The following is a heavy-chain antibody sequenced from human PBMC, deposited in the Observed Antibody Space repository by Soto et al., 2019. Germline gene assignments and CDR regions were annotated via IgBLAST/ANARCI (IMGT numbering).Heavy chain of an antibody. Sequence: QITLKESGPTLVKPTQTLTLTCTFSGFSLSTSGVGVGWIRQPPGKALEWLALIYWDDDKRYSPSLKSRLTITKVTSKNQVVLTMTNMDPVDTATYYCAHSRHRVFDYWGQGTLVTVSS. J-gene: IGHJ4*02. D-gene: IGHD3-10*01. CDR1: GFSLSTSGVG. CDR2: IYWDDDK. V-gene: IGHV2-5*02. CDR3: AHSRHRVFDY.